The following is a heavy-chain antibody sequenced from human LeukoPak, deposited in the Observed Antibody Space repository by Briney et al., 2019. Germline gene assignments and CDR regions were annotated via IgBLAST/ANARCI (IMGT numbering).Heavy chain of an antibody. V-gene: IGHV4-38-2*01. CDR2: MYHRGST. D-gene: IGHD4-11*01. Sequence: SETLSLTCSVSGHSISSGYYWGWIRQPPGKGLEWIGTMYHRGSTYYNPSLKSRVAMSGDTSKNHFSLKLSSVIAADAAVYYCARHRGDNSNPRYYFYYMDVWGKGTTVTVSS. CDR3: ARHRGDNSNPRYYFYYMDV. CDR1: GHSISSGYY. J-gene: IGHJ6*03.